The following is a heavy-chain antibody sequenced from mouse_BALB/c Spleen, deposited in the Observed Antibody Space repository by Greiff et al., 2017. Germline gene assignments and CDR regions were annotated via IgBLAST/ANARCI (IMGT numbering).Heavy chain of an antibody. Sequence: VQLQQPGAELVKPGTSVKLSCKASGYNFTSYWINWVKLRPGQGLEWIGDIYPGSGSTNYNEKFKSKATLTVDTSSSTAYMQLSSLASEDSALYYCSYDYDGWFAYWGQGTLVTVSA. V-gene: IGHV1-55*01. CDR1: GYNFTSYW. CDR2: IYPGSGST. CDR3: SYDYDGWFAY. J-gene: IGHJ3*01. D-gene: IGHD2-4*01.